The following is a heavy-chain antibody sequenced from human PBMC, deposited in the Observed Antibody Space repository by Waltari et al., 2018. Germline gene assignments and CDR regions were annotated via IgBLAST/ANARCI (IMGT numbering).Heavy chain of an antibody. CDR3: ATRVTRG. V-gene: IGHV3-23*01. CDR1: GFTFSNYV. Sequence: EVQLLESGGGLIQPGGSLRLSCAASGFTFSNYVMSWVRQAPGKGLEWVSAISTGGGRTYYADSVKGRFTISRDNSKNTLFLQMSSLRAEDTAVYYCATRVTRGWGQGTLVTVSS. CDR2: ISTGGGRT. D-gene: IGHD2-21*02. J-gene: IGHJ4*02.